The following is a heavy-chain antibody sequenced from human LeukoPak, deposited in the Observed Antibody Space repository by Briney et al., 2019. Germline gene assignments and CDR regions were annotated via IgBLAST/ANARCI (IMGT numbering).Heavy chain of an antibody. CDR3: ARTGTYYYDSSGYKDYFDY. J-gene: IGHJ4*02. D-gene: IGHD3-22*01. V-gene: IGHV4-59*01. CDR2: IFYSGST. Sequence: SETLSLTCTVSGGSISSYYWSWIRQPPGKGLEWIRYIFYSGSTNYNPSLKSRVTISVDTSKNQFSLKLSSVTAADTAVYYCARTGTYYYDSSGYKDYFDYWGQGTLVTVSS. CDR1: GGSISSYY.